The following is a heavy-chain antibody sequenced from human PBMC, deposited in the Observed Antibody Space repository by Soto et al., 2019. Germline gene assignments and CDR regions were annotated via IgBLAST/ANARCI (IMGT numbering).Heavy chain of an antibody. CDR2: VNNGGGGT. Sequence: EVLLLDSGGGLVQPGGSLRLSCAASRFTFSNYAMTWVRQAPGKGPEWISTVNNGGGGTYYADSVKGRFTISRDNSKNTLYLQVSSLRAEDTAVYYCAKERLGRGIDYWGQGILVTVSS. CDR3: AKERLGRGIDY. CDR1: RFTFSNYA. V-gene: IGHV3-23*01. J-gene: IGHJ4*02. D-gene: IGHD3-10*01.